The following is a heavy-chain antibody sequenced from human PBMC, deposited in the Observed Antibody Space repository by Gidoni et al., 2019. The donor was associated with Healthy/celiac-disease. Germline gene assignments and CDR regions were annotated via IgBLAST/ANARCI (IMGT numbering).Heavy chain of an antibody. CDR3: ARGYYYDSSGYYYYYGMDV. CDR1: GGSISSGGYY. J-gene: IGHJ6*02. V-gene: IGHV4-31*03. D-gene: IGHD3-22*01. Sequence: QVQLQESGPGLVKPSQTLSLTCTVSGGSISSGGYYWSWIRQHPGKGLEWLGYIYYSGSTYYNPSLKSRVTISVDTSKNQFSLKLSSVTAADTAVYYCARGYYYDSSGYYYYYGMDVWGQGTTVTVSS. CDR2: IYYSGST.